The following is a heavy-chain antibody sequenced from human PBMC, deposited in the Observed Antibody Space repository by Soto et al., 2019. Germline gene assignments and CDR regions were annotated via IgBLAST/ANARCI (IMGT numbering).Heavy chain of an antibody. V-gene: IGHV1-69*13. D-gene: IGHD2-15*01. CDR3: ARSTPQMAPVGY. CDR1: GGTFSSYA. J-gene: IGHJ4*02. Sequence: GASVKVSCKASGGTFSSYAISWVRQAPGQGLEWMGGIIPIFGTANYAQKFQGRVTITADESTSTAYMELSSLRSEDTAVYYCARSTPQMAPVGYWGQGTLVTVSS. CDR2: IIPIFGTA.